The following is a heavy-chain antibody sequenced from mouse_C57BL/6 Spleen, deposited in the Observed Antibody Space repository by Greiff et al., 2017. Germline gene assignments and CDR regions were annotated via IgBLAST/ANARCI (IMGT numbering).Heavy chain of an antibody. Sequence: VKLQESGPELVKPGASVKISCKASGYAFSSSWMNWVKQRPGKGLEWIGRIYPGDGDTNYNGKFKGKATLTADKSSSTAYMQLSSLTSEDSAVYFCARSIYYYGSSYCFDYWGQGTTLTVSS. V-gene: IGHV1-82*01. CDR1: GYAFSSSW. CDR3: ARSIYYYGSSYCFDY. J-gene: IGHJ2*01. CDR2: IYPGDGDT. D-gene: IGHD1-1*01.